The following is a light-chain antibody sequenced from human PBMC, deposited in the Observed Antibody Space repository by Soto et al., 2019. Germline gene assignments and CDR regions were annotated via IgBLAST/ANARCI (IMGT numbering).Light chain of an antibody. CDR2: KAS. Sequence: DIQMTQSPSTLSASVGDRVTITCRASQSISTWLAWYQQKPGKAPKLLIYKASSLESVVPSRFSGSGSGTEFTLTIGSLQPDELATYHCQQYNSYPWGFEQVTKVEIK. V-gene: IGKV1-5*03. J-gene: IGKJ1*01. CDR1: QSISTW. CDR3: QQYNSYPWG.